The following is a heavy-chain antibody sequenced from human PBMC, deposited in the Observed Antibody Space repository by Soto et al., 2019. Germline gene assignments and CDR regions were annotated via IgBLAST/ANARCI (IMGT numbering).Heavy chain of an antibody. J-gene: IGHJ4*02. CDR1: GFTFTRYW. V-gene: IGHV3-7*01. D-gene: IGHD2-2*01. CDR3: SRVGDVYEYQLLYAD. CDR2: IKQDGSEK. Sequence: PGGSLRLSCAASGFTFTRYWMSWVRQAPGKGLEWVAKIKQDGSEKYYVDSVKGRFTISRDSAKNSLYLQMNSLRAEDTAVYYCSRVGDVYEYQLLYADWGQGTLVTVSS.